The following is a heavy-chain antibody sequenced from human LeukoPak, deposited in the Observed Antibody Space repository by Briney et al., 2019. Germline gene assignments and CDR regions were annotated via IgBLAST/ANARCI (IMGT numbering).Heavy chain of an antibody. Sequence: GGSLRLSCAASGFTFSNSAMTWGRQVPGKGLEWVSTISNNGGNTYYADFVKGRFTIARDNPKNTLYLQMNNLRAEDTALYYCAKLRGKDGVRDSYDTWGQGTMVTVSS. D-gene: IGHD2-2*01. CDR2: ISNNGGNT. J-gene: IGHJ3*02. V-gene: IGHV3-23*01. CDR1: GFTFSNSA. CDR3: AKLRGKDGVRDSYDT.